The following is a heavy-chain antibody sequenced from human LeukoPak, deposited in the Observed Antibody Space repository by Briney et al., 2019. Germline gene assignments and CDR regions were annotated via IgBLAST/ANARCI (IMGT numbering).Heavy chain of an antibody. CDR2: IIPIFGTA. V-gene: IGHV1-69*06. D-gene: IGHD2-15*01. CDR3: ARAPTIHEILYYMDV. J-gene: IGHJ6*03. CDR1: GGTFSSYA. Sequence: SVKASCKASGGTFSSYAISWVRQAPGQGLEWMGGIIPIFGTANYAQKFQGRVTITADKSTSTAYMELSSLRSEDTAVYYCARAPTIHEILYYMDVWGKGTTVTVSS.